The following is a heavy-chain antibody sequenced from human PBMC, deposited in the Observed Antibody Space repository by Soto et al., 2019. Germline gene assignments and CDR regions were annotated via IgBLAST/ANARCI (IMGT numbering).Heavy chain of an antibody. CDR1: GGSRGTYY. V-gene: IGHV4-59*08. Sequence: SETLSLTWTVAGGSRGTYYGSWIRQPPGKGLEWLGFIYHSGNSNYNPSLKSRVTISVDMSKNQFSLKLRSVTATDTAVYYCARRDSAWNYFAYWGQGALVTVSS. CDR3: ARRDSAWNYFAY. CDR2: IYHSGNS. D-gene: IGHD1-26*01. J-gene: IGHJ4*02.